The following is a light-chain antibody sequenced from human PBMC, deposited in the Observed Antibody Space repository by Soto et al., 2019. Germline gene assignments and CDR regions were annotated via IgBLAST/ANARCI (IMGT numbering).Light chain of an antibody. CDR1: QDISNY. V-gene: IGKV1-33*01. CDR2: DAS. J-gene: IGKJ2*01. Sequence: DIQMTQSPSSLSASVGDRVTITCQASQDISNYLNWYQQKPGKAPELLIYDASNLKTGVPSRCRGSGSGTNFTFTIISRQPEDIATYYCQQYDNLPPYTFGQGTKLEIK. CDR3: QQYDNLPPYT.